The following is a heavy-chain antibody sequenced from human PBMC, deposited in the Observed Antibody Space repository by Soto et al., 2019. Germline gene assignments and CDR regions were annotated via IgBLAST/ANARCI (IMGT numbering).Heavy chain of an antibody. CDR1: GFTFSSCA. V-gene: IGHV3-23*01. D-gene: IGHD1-1*01. CDR2: ISGNGGST. J-gene: IGHJ4*02. Sequence: GGSLRLSCAASGFTFSSCAMGWVRQAPGKGLEWVSGISGNGGSTYYADSVKGRFTISRDTSKNTLYLQMDSLGADDTAIYYCAKGGTGHTVGYWGQVTLVTVSS. CDR3: AKGGTGHTVGY.